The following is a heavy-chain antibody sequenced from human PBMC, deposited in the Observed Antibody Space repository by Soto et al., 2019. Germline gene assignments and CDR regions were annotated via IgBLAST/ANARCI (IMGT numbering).Heavy chain of an antibody. D-gene: IGHD5-18*01. CDR3: ARGEAMVDY. CDR2: ISHSGST. V-gene: IGHV4-30-2*01. CDR1: GGSISSGGYS. J-gene: IGHJ4*02. Sequence: QLQLQESGSGLVKPSQTLSLTCAVSGGSISSGGYSWSWIRQPPGKGLECIGYISHSGSTYYNPSLRIRITLSLDRLKNQSALKLSSVTAGDTAVYYCARGEAMVDYWGQGTLVTVSS.